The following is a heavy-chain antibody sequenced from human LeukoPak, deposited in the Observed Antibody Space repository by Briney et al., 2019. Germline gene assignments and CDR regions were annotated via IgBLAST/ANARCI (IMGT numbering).Heavy chain of an antibody. Sequence: GASVKVSCKASGYTFTGYYMHWVRQAPGQGLEWMGRINPNSGGTNYAQKFQERVTITRDMSTSTAYMELSSLRSEDTAVYYCAAMVHGSGPYAFDIWGQGTMVTVSS. J-gene: IGHJ3*02. D-gene: IGHD3-3*01. CDR2: INPNSGGT. CDR1: GYTFTGYY. CDR3: AAMVHGSGPYAFDI. V-gene: IGHV1-2*06.